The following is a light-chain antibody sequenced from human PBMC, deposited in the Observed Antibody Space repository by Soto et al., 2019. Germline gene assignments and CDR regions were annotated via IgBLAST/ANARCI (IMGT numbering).Light chain of an antibody. Sequence: ALTLPPSASGSPGQSVTISCTGTSSDVGGYNYVSWYQQHPGKAPKLMIYEVSQRPSGVPDRFSGSKSGNTASLTVSGLQAEDEADYYCSSYAGSNYVFGTGTKVTVL. CDR1: SSDVGGYNY. V-gene: IGLV2-8*01. CDR2: EVS. J-gene: IGLJ1*01. CDR3: SSYAGSNYV.